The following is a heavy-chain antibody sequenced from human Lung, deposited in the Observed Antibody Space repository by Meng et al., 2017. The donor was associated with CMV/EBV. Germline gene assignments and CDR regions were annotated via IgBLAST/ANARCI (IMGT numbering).Heavy chain of an antibody. D-gene: IGHD3-9*01. V-gene: IGHV1-2*06. CDR3: ARGPRADGYYDILTGYRSPYYFDY. Sequence: MHWVRQAPGQGLEWVGRINPNSGGTNYAQKFQGRVTMTRDTSISTAYMELSRLRSDDTAVYYCARGPRADGYYDILTGYRSPYYFDYWGQGTLVTVSS. J-gene: IGHJ4*02. CDR2: INPNSGGT.